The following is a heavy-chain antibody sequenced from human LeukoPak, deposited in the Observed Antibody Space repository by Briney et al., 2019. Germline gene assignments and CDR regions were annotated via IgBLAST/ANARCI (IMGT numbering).Heavy chain of an antibody. Sequence: GGSLRLSCAASGFTFSSYAMSWVRQAPGKGLEWVSAISGSGGSTYYADSVKGRFTISRDNSKNTLYLQMNSLRAEDTAVYYCAKGLDVYDFWSGYSPPDYWGQGTLVTVSS. CDR1: GFTFSSYA. CDR3: AKGLDVYDFWSGYSPPDY. CDR2: ISGSGGST. D-gene: IGHD3-3*01. V-gene: IGHV3-23*01. J-gene: IGHJ4*02.